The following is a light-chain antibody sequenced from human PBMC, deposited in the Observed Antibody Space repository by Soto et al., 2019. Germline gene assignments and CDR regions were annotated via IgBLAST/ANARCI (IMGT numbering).Light chain of an antibody. Sequence: IQLTQSPSSLSASVGDRVSITCRASQDIKTYLAWYQQKQGKAPKLLISGTFTLQSGVPSRFNGSGSGTDFTLTISRLEPEDFATYYCQHLNNYPPFTFGPGTKVDLE. CDR3: QHLNNYPPFT. CDR1: QDIKTY. J-gene: IGKJ3*01. CDR2: GTF. V-gene: IGKV1-9*01.